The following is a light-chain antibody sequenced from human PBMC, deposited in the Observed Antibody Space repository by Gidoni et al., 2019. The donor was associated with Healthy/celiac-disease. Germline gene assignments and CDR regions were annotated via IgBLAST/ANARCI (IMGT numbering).Light chain of an antibody. J-gene: IGKJ1*01. CDR1: QGVSSD. CDR2: GAS. Sequence: EIVLTQSPATLSVSPGDRATLSCRASQGVSSDLAWYQHKPGQAPRLLIYGASTRATGIPARFSGSGSGTEFTLTISSLQSEDFAVYYCQQYNNWPQTFGQGTKVEIK. V-gene: IGKV3-15*01. CDR3: QQYNNWPQT.